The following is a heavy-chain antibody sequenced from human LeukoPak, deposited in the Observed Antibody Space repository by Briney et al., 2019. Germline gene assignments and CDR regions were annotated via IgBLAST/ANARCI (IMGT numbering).Heavy chain of an antibody. CDR3: ATSPLGGSYSPYYYYGMDV. J-gene: IGHJ6*02. Sequence: PSETLSLTCAVYGGSFSGYYWSWIRQPPGKGLEWIGEINHSGSTNYNPSLKSRVTISVDTSKNQFSLKLSSVTAADTAVYYCATSPLGGSYSPYYYYGMDVWGQGTTVTVSS. CDR2: INHSGST. V-gene: IGHV4-34*01. D-gene: IGHD1-26*01. CDR1: GGSFSGYY.